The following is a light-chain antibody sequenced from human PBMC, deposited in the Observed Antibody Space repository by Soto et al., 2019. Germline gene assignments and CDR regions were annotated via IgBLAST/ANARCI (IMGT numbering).Light chain of an antibody. J-gene: IGKJ4*01. CDR3: QHYGSYPLT. CDR1: QTISRF. Sequence: DIQMTQSPSTLSASVGDRVTITCRASQTISRFLAWYQQKPGKAPNLLIHLTSTLKSGVPSRFSGSGSGTEFTLTISSLQPDDFATYYCQHYGSYPLTFGGGTEVEI. V-gene: IGKV1-5*03. CDR2: LTS.